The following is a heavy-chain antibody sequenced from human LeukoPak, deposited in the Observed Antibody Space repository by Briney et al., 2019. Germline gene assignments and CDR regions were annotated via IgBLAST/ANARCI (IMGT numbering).Heavy chain of an antibody. CDR3: ARVRRYFDY. CDR1: GFTFSSYS. J-gene: IGHJ4*02. V-gene: IGHV3-53*04. Sequence: GGSLRLSCAASGFTFSSYSMNWVRQAPGKGLEWVSVIYSGGSTYYADSVKGRFTISRHNSKNTLYLQMNSLRAEDTAVYYCARVRRYFDYWGQGTLVTVSS. CDR2: IYSGGST.